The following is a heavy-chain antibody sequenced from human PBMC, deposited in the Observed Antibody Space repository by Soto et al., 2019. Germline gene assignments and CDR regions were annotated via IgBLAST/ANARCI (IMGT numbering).Heavy chain of an antibody. D-gene: IGHD1-1*01. CDR1: GGFVSSGNYY. V-gene: IGHV4-34*01. CDR3: ARVERGTATTVVDAFDI. CDR2: MSHSGGT. J-gene: IGHJ3*02. Sequence: QEQLQQWGAGLLKPSETLSLTCAVYGGFVSSGNYYWSWIRQPPGKELEWIGEMSHSGGTHFNPSLKSRVTISVDTAKNQFSLKMSSVTAADTALYYCARVERGTATTVVDAFDIWGPGTMVTVSS.